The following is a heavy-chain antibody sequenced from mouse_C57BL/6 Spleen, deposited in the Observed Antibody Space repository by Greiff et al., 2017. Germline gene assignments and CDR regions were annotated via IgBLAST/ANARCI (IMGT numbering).Heavy chain of an antibody. Sequence: ESGAELVRPGASVKLSCTASGFNIKDDYMHWVKQRPEQGLEWIGWIDPENGDTEYASKFQGKATITADTSSNTAYLQLSSLTSEDTAVYYCTTPLYGSSPWFAYWGQGTLVTVSA. CDR1: GFNIKDDY. CDR3: TTPLYGSSPWFAY. V-gene: IGHV14-4*01. CDR2: IDPENGDT. J-gene: IGHJ3*01. D-gene: IGHD1-1*01.